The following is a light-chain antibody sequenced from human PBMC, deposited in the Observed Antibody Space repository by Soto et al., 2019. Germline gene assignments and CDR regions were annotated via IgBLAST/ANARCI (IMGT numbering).Light chain of an antibody. CDR2: EVS. CDR3: SSYSGTNYHYV. CDR1: SSDVGGYNY. Sequence: QSVLTQPPSASGSFGQSVTISCTGTSSDVGGYNYVSWYQQHPGKAPKLMIYEVSERPSGVPDRFSGSKSGNTASLTVSGLQADDEADYYCSSYSGTNYHYVFVTGNKVTVL. V-gene: IGLV2-8*01. J-gene: IGLJ1*01.